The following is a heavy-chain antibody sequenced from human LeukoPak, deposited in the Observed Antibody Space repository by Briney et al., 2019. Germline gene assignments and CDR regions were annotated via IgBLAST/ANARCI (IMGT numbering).Heavy chain of an antibody. Sequence: PSETLSLTCTVSGGSISSGSYYWSCIRQPAGKGLECIGRIYTSGSANYNPSLESRVTISVDTSKNQFSLKLSSVTAADTAVYYCARNRLGEVYDHFDYWGQGTLVTVSS. V-gene: IGHV4-61*02. J-gene: IGHJ4*02. CDR2: IYTSGSA. CDR1: GGSISSGSYY. CDR3: ARNRLGEVYDHFDY. D-gene: IGHD5/OR15-5a*01.